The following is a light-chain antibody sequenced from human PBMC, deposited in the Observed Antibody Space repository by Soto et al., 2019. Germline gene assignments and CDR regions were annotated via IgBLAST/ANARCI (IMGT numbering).Light chain of an antibody. J-gene: IGKJ1*01. CDR3: QQRRYWPVT. CDR1: QSVSSY. Sequence: EIVLTQSPAILSMSPGERATLSCRASQSVSSYFAWYQQTPGQAPRLLLYDASNRATGVPARFSGSGSGTDFTLTISSLEPEEFAVYDCQQRRYWPVTVGQGTKVEIK. CDR2: DAS. V-gene: IGKV3-11*01.